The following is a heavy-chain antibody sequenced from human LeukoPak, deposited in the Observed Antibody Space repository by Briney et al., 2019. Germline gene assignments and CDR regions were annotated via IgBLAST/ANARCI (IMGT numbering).Heavy chain of an antibody. D-gene: IGHD3-10*01. CDR3: ARALWSGHIYYGMDV. CDR1: GFTFSSYS. Sequence: PGGSLRLSCAASGFTFSSYSMNWVRQAPGKGLEWVSSISSSSSYIYYADSVKGRFTISRGNAKNSLYLRMNSLRAADTAVYYCARALWSGHIYYGMDVWGQGTTVTVSS. J-gene: IGHJ6*02. CDR2: ISSSSSYI. V-gene: IGHV3-21*06.